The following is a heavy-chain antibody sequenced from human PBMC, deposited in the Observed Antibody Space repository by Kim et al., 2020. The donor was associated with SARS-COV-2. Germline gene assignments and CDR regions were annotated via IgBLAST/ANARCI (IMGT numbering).Heavy chain of an antibody. Sequence: GGSLRLSCVASGFTFNTFDMSWVRQVPGKGLEWVSVIFGNGGRTSYADSVNGRFTISKDNSKNTLYLQMNNLRVEDTAIYYCVKGAYLAYWGQGTLVTVS. CDR1: GFTFNTFD. J-gene: IGHJ4*02. V-gene: IGHV3-23*01. CDR3: VKGAYLAY. CDR2: IFGNGGRT. D-gene: IGHD1-26*01.